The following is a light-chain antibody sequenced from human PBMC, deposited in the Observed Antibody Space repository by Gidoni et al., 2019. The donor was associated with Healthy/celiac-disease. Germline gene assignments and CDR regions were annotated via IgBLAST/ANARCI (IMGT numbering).Light chain of an antibody. J-gene: IGKJ4*01. CDR2: GAS. Sequence: IVMTQSPATLSVSPGQRATLSCRASQSLSSNLAWYQQKPGQAPRLLIYGASTRATGIPARFSGSGSGTEFTLTISSLQSEDFAVYYCQQYNNWPLTFXGXTKVEIK. CDR3: QQYNNWPLT. CDR1: QSLSSN. V-gene: IGKV3-15*01.